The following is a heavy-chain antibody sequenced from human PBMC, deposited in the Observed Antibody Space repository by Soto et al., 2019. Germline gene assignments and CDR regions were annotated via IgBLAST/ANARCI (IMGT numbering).Heavy chain of an antibody. CDR1: GGTFSSYA. Sequence: QVQLVQSGAEVKKPGSSVKVSCKASGGTFSSYAISWVRQAPGQGLEWMGGIIPIFGTANYAQKFQGRVTITADESTSTAYMELSSLRSEDTAVYYCARWLTAGSAYYYYYYGMDVWGQGTTVTVSS. D-gene: IGHD3-10*01. CDR2: IIPIFGTA. CDR3: ARWLTAGSAYYYYYYGMDV. J-gene: IGHJ6*02. V-gene: IGHV1-69*01.